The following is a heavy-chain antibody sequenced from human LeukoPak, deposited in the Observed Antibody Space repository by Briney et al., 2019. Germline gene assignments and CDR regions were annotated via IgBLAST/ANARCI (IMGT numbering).Heavy chain of an antibody. J-gene: IGHJ4*02. CDR3: ARHRRLSNFDY. CDR1: GYSFTNYW. Sequence: HGESLKISCKGSGYSFTNYWITWVRQMPGKGLEWMGGVDPGDSYIKYSPSFQGHVTISADESISTAYLHWSSLKASDTAMYYCARHRRLSNFDYWGQGTLVTVSS. V-gene: IGHV5-10-1*01. D-gene: IGHD3-16*02. CDR2: VDPGDSYI.